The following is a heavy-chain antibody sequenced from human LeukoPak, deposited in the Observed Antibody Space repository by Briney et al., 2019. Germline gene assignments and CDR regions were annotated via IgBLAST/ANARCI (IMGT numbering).Heavy chain of an antibody. CDR3: AKSDGAYSSSPGLNY. CDR2: ISWNSGSI. CDR1: GFTFDDYA. V-gene: IGHV3-9*03. J-gene: IGHJ4*02. D-gene: IGHD6-6*01. Sequence: GGSLRLSCAASGFTFDDYAMHWVRQAPGKGLEGVSGISWNSGSIGYADSVKGRFTISRDNAKNSLYLQMNSLRAEDMALYYCAKSDGAYSSSPGLNYWGQGTLVTVSS.